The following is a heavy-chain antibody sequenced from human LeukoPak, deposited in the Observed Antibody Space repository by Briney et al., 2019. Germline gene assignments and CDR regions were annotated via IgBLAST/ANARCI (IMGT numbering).Heavy chain of an antibody. CDR1: GFTFSSYA. D-gene: IGHD3-3*01. J-gene: IGHJ5*02. V-gene: IGHV3-23*01. CDR2: ISGSGGST. Sequence: GGSLRLSCAASGFTFSSYAMSGVRQAPGKGLEWVSAISGSGGSTYYADSVKGRFTISRDNSKNTLYLQMNSLRAEDTAVYYCAKDSNYDFWSGEQFDPWGQGTLVTVSS. CDR3: AKDSNYDFWSGEQFDP.